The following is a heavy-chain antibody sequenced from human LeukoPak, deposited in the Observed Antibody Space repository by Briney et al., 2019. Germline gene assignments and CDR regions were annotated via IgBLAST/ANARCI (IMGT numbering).Heavy chain of an antibody. CDR1: GFSFSNAW. CDR2: IKNKIEGGVA. V-gene: IGHV3-15*01. D-gene: IGHD1-1*01. CDR3: TTGVATTWHDGY. J-gene: IGHJ4*02. Sequence: PGGSLRLSCATSGFSFSNAWMNWVRQAPGKGLEWVGRIKNKIEGGVADYTAAVKGRFTISRDDSENTLYLQMDSLETEDTAIYYCTTGVATTWHDGYWGQGTLVTVSS.